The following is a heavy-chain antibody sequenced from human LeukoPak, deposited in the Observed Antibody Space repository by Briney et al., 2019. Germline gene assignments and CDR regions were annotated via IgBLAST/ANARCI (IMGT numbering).Heavy chain of an antibody. CDR2: ISDSGGST. Sequence: GGSLRLSCAASGFTFSSYAMSWVRQAPGKGLEWGSTISDSGGSTFYADPVKGRFTISRDNSKNTLYIQMNSLRAEDTAVYYCAKSSGMGTTPDQFQDYWGQGTLVTVSS. D-gene: IGHD2-15*01. V-gene: IGHV3-23*01. J-gene: IGHJ4*02. CDR1: GFTFSSYA. CDR3: AKSSGMGTTPDQFQDY.